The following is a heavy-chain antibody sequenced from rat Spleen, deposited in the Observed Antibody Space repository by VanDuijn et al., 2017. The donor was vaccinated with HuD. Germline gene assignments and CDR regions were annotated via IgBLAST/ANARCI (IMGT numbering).Heavy chain of an antibody. D-gene: IGHD1-3*01. CDR1: GYSITSNY. J-gene: IGHJ4*01. Sequence: EVQLQESGPGLVKPSQSLSLTCSVTGYSITSNYWGWIRKFPGNKMEWIGHISYSGSTSYNPSLKSRISITRDTSKNQFFLQLNSVTTEDTATYYCARLTVATHVMDAWGQGASVTVSS. V-gene: IGHV3-1*01. CDR2: ISYSGST. CDR3: ARLTVATHVMDA.